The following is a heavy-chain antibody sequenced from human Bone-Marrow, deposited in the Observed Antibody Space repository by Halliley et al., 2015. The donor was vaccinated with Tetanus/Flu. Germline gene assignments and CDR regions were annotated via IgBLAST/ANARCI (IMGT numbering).Heavy chain of an antibody. CDR3: ASGDCSGDCLPFDY. D-gene: IGHD2-21*02. V-gene: IGHV4-31*02. CDR2: IFYRGGT. J-gene: IGHJ4*02. Sequence: WIGYIFYRGGTYYNPSLKSRVTRSVGTSKAQFSLKLSSVTAADTAVYYCASGDCSGDCLPFDYWGQGTLVTVSS.